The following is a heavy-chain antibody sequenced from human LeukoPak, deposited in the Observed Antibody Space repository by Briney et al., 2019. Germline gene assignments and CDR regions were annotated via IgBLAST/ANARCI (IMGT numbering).Heavy chain of an antibody. V-gene: IGHV1-69*01. CDR3: ARGTYSSGYQLDY. CDR2: IIPIFGTA. CDR1: GGTFISYA. D-gene: IGHD3-22*01. J-gene: IGHJ4*02. Sequence: GSSVKVSCKASGGTFISYAISWVRQAPGQGLEWMGGIIPIFGTANYAQKFQGRVTITADESTSTAYMELSSLRSEDTAVYYCARGTYSSGYQLDYWGQGTLVTVSS.